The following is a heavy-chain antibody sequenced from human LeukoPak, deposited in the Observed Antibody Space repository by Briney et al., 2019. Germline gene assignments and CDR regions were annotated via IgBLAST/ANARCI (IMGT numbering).Heavy chain of an antibody. Sequence: PSETLSLTCTVYGGSFSGYYWSWIRQPPGKGLEWIGEINHSGSTNYNPSLKRQVTISVDTSKNQFSLKLSSVTAADTAVYYWARAGERAYSSGWYETGGLSGFDYWGQGTLVTVSS. CDR2: INHSGST. CDR1: GGSFSGYY. J-gene: IGHJ4*02. D-gene: IGHD6-19*01. CDR3: ARAGERAYSSGWYETGGLSGFDY. V-gene: IGHV4-34*01.